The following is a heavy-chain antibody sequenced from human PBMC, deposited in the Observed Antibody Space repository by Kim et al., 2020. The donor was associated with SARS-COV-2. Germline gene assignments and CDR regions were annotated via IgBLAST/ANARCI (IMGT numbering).Heavy chain of an antibody. CDR3: SRDRRGGPFDY. Sequence: SETLSLTCTVSGGSISSYYWSWIRQPPGKGLEWIGYIYYSGSTNYNPSLKSRVTISVDTSKNQFSLKLSSVTAADTAVYYCSRDRRGGPFDYWGQGTLVT. J-gene: IGHJ4*02. CDR2: IYYSGST. V-gene: IGHV4-59*01. CDR1: GGSISSYY. D-gene: IGHD3-16*01.